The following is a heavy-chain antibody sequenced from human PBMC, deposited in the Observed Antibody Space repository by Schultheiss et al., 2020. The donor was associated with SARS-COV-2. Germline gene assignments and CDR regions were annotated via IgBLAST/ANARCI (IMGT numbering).Heavy chain of an antibody. CDR1: GGSFSGYY. CDR2: IYYSGST. D-gene: IGHD1-20*01. CDR3: ARGGVVTGTSH. V-gene: IGHV4-59*12. J-gene: IGHJ4*02. Sequence: SETLSLTCAVYGGSFSGYYWSWIRQPPGKGLEWIGYIYYSGSTNYNPSLKSRVTISVDKSKNQFSLKLSSVTAADTAVYYCARGGVVTGTSHWGQGTLVTVSS.